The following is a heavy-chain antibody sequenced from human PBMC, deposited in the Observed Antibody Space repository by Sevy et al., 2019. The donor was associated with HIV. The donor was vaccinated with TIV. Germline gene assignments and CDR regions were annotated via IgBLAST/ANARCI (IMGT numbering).Heavy chain of an antibody. CDR2: IYYSGST. D-gene: IGHD4-4*01. Sequence: SETLSLTCTVSGGYISSYYWSWIRQPPGKGLEWIGYIYYSGSTNYNPSLKSRVTISVDTSKNQFSLKLSSVTAADTAVYYCARRDYSNYEGYWFDPWGQGSLVTVSS. CDR1: GGYISSYY. V-gene: IGHV4-59*01. J-gene: IGHJ5*02. CDR3: ARRDYSNYEGYWFDP.